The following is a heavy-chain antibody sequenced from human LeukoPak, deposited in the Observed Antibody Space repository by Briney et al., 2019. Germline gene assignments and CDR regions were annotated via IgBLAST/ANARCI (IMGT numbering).Heavy chain of an antibody. V-gene: IGHV3-20*04. CDR1: GFTLSRYW. CDR3: ARLKAAAGSNFDY. J-gene: IGHJ4*02. D-gene: IGHD6-13*01. CDR2: INWNGGST. Sequence: PGGSLRLSCAASGFTLSRYWMSWVRQAPGKGLEWVSGINWNGGSTSYADSVKGRFTISRDTAKNSLYLQMNSLRAEDTALYYCARLKAAAGSNFDYWGQGTLVTVSS.